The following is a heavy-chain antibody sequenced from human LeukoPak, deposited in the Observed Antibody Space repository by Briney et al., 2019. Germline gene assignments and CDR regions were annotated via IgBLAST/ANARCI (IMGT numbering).Heavy chain of an antibody. D-gene: IGHD3-3*01. Sequence: PSETLSLTCTVSGGSISSYYWSWIRQPPGKGLEWIGYIYYSGTTNYNPSLKSRVTISVDTSKNQFSLKLSSVTAADTAVYYCARHGAIEWYYFDYWGQGTLVTVSS. CDR3: ARHGAIEWYYFDY. J-gene: IGHJ4*02. CDR1: GGSISSYY. V-gene: IGHV4-59*08. CDR2: IYYSGTT.